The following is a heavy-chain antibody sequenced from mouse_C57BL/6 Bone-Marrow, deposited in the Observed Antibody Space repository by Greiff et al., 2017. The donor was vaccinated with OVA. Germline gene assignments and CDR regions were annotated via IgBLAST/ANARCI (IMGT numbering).Heavy chain of an antibody. D-gene: IGHD2-5*01. V-gene: IGHV1-76*01. Sequence: VQLQQSGAELVRPGASVKLSCKASGYTFTDYYINWVKQRPGQGLEWIARIYPGSGNTYYNEKFKGKATLTAEKSSSTAYMQRSSLTSEDSAVYVCARGYYSNVPYYAMDYWGQGTSVTVSS. CDR3: ARGYYSNVPYYAMDY. CDR2: IYPGSGNT. CDR1: GYTFTDYY. J-gene: IGHJ4*01.